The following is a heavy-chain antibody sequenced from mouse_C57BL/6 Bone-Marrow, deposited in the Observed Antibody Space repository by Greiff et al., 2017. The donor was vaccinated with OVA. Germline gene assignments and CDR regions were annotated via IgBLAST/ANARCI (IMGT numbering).Heavy chain of an antibody. Sequence: VQLQQSGAELVRPGASVKLSCTASGFNIKDDYMHWVKQRPEQGLEWIGWIDPENGDTEYASKFQGKATITAETSSNTAYLQLSSLTSEDTAVYYCTTWGRGFDYWGQGTTLTVSS. V-gene: IGHV14-4*01. J-gene: IGHJ2*01. CDR2: IDPENGDT. CDR1: GFNIKDDY. CDR3: TTWGRGFDY.